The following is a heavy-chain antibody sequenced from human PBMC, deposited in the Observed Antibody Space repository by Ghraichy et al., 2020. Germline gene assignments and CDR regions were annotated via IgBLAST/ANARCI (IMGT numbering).Heavy chain of an antibody. D-gene: IGHD3-10*01. V-gene: IGHV4-59*01. CDR3: ARVGMVRGVIGYYYYGMDV. J-gene: IGHJ6*02. CDR1: GGSISSYY. CDR2: IYYSGST. Sequence: SETLSLTCTVSGGSISSYYWSWIRQPPGKGLEWIGYIYYSGSTNYNPSLKSRVTISVDTSKNQFSLKLSSLTAADTAVYYCARVGMVRGVIGYYYYGMDVWGQGNTVTVSS.